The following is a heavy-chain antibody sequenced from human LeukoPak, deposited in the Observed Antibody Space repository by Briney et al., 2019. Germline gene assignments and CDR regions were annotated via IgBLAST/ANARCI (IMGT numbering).Heavy chain of an antibody. CDR2: IWYDGSNK. CDR3: ARVVAPGGNVDSYGMDV. Sequence: GGSLRLSCAASGFTFSSYGMHWVRQAPGKGLEWVAVIWYDGSNKNHADSVKGRFTISRDNSKNTLYLQMNSLRAEDTAVYYCARVVAPGGNVDSYGMDVWGQGTTVTVSS. CDR1: GFTFSSYG. J-gene: IGHJ6*02. D-gene: IGHD1-1*01. V-gene: IGHV3-33*01.